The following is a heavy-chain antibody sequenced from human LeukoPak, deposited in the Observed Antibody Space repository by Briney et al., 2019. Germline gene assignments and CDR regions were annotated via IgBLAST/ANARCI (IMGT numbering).Heavy chain of an antibody. V-gene: IGHV3-74*01. Sequence: GGSLRLSCAASGFTLSSYWMHWVRQAPGEGLVWVSRIDPDGSTTNYADSVKGRFTTSRVNAKNTLYLQMNSLRAEDTALYYCTRVQAGRAGLMDVWGRGTTVTVSS. CDR1: GFTLSSYW. D-gene: IGHD6-13*01. J-gene: IGHJ6*02. CDR2: IDPDGSTT. CDR3: TRVQAGRAGLMDV.